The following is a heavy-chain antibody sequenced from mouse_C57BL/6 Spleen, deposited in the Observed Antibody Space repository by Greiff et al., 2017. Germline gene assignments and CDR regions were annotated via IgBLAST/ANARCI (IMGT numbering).Heavy chain of an antibody. Sequence: EVKVEESGGGLVQPGGSMKLSCAASGFTFSDAWMDWVRQSPEKGLEWVAEIRNKANNHATYYAESVKGRFTISRDDSKSSVYLQMNSLRAEDTGIYYCTRHPNYYGSFSYYFDYWGQGTTLTVSS. V-gene: IGHV6-6*01. CDR3: TRHPNYYGSFSYYFDY. CDR2: IRNKANNHAT. D-gene: IGHD1-1*01. J-gene: IGHJ2*01. CDR1: GFTFSDAW.